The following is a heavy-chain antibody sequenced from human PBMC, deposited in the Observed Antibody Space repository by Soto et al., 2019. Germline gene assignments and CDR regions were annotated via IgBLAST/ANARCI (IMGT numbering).Heavy chain of an antibody. D-gene: IGHD3-10*01. J-gene: IGHJ6*02. V-gene: IGHV4-31*03. CDR2: IYYSGST. CDR1: GGSISSGGYY. Sequence: SSETLSLTCTVSGGSISSGGYYWSWIRQHPGKGLEWIGYIYYSGSTYYNPSLKSRVTISVDTSKNQFSLKLSSVTAADTAVYYCARDRDRITMVRGVISYYYYGMDVWGQGTTVTVSS. CDR3: ARDRDRITMVRGVISYYYYGMDV.